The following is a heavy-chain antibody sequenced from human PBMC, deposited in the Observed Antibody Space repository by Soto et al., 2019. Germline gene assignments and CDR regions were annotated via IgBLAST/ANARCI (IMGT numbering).Heavy chain of an antibody. Sequence: QVHLQESGPGLVKPSETLSLTCTVSGGSISSYYWSWIRQPPGKGLEWIGNIYYSGSTNYNPSLKSRVTISVDTSKNQFSLKVNSVTSADTAVYFCARGEYYYFMDVWGKGTTVTVSS. CDR2: IYYSGST. CDR3: ARGEYYYFMDV. V-gene: IGHV4-59*01. CDR1: GGSISSYY. D-gene: IGHD1-26*01. J-gene: IGHJ6*03.